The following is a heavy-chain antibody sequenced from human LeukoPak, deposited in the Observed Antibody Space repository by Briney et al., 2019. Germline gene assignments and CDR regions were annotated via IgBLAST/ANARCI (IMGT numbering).Heavy chain of an antibody. CDR3: ARGHRRGAARLTCMDV. D-gene: IGHD6-6*01. Sequence: ASVKVSCKASGYTFTSYDLNWVRQATGQGLEWMGWMNPNSGNTGYAQKFQGRVAMTRNTSISTAYMELSSLRSEDTAVYYCARGHRRGAARLTCMDVWGKGTTVTVSS. J-gene: IGHJ6*03. CDR2: MNPNSGNT. CDR1: GYTFTSYD. V-gene: IGHV1-8*01.